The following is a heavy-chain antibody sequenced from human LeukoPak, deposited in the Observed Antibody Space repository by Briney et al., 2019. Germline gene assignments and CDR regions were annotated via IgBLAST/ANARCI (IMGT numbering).Heavy chain of an antibody. Sequence: SETLSLTCTVSGGSISSYYWSWIRQPPGKGLEWIGYIYYSGSNNYNPSLKSRVTISVDTSKNQFSLKLSSVTAADTAVYYCARNLGYDFWSALLARDAFDIWGQGTMVTVSS. D-gene: IGHD3-3*01. J-gene: IGHJ3*02. CDR2: IYYSGSN. CDR3: ARNLGYDFWSALLARDAFDI. CDR1: GGSISSYY. V-gene: IGHV4-59*01.